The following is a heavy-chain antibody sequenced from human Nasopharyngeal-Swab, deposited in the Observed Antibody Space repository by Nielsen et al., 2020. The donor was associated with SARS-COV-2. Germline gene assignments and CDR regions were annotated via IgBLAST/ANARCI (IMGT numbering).Heavy chain of an antibody. CDR1: GYSFSNYW. CDR2: IYPGDSDT. Sequence: GESLKISCKGSGYSFSNYWIGWVRQMPGKGLEWMGIIYPGDSDTKYSPSFEGHVTISADMSISTAYLQWSSLKASDTAMYYCVRPEGVATSFKYYFQYGMDVWGQGTMVTVPS. V-gene: IGHV5-51*01. D-gene: IGHD5-12*01. J-gene: IGHJ6*02. CDR3: VRPEGVATSFKYYFQYGMDV.